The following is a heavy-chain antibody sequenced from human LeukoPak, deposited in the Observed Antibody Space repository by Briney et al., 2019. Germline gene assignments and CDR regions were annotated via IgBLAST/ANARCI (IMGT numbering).Heavy chain of an antibody. V-gene: IGHV3-7*01. D-gene: IGHD6-13*01. CDR1: TFTFGNYW. CDR3: ARDPAAWDY. Sequence: GSLRLSCAASTFTFGNYWMSWVRQAPGKGLEWVANIKEDGSEEYYVDSVKGRFTISRDNTKNSLYLQMNSLRAEDTAVYYCARDPAAWDYWGQGTLVTVSS. J-gene: IGHJ4*02. CDR2: IKEDGSEE.